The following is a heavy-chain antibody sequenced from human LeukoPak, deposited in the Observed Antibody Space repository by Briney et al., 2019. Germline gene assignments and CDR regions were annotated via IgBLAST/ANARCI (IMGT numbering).Heavy chain of an antibody. CDR3: AKDRAIVVAPAGWFDP. CDR2: ISGSGGST. CDR1: GFTFSSYA. Sequence: GGSLRLSCAASGFTFSSYAMSWVRQAPGKGLEWVSAISGSGGSTYYADSVKGRFTISRDNSKNTLYLQMNSLRAEDTAVYYCAKDRAIVVAPAGWFDPWGQGTLVTVSS. V-gene: IGHV3-23*01. J-gene: IGHJ5*02. D-gene: IGHD2-2*01.